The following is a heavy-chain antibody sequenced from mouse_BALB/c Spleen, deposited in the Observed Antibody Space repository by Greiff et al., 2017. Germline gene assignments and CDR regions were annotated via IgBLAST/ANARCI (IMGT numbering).Heavy chain of an antibody. CDR2: SRNKANDYTT. CDR3: ARDAALYGNWPMDY. CDR1: GFTFSDFY. J-gene: IGHJ4*01. V-gene: IGHV7-1*02. Sequence: EVKLVESGGGLVQPGGSLRLSCATSGFTFSDFYMEWVRQPPGKRLEWIAASRNKANDYTTEYSASVKGRFIVSRDTSQSILYLQMNALRAEDTAIYYCARDAALYGNWPMDYWGQGTSVTVSS. D-gene: IGHD2-1*01.